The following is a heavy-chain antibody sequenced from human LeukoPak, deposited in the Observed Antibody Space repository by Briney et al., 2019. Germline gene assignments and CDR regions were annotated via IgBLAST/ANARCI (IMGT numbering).Heavy chain of an antibody. D-gene: IGHD2-2*01. J-gene: IGHJ4*02. Sequence: GGSLRLSCAASGFDFHNYVIHWVRQAPGKGLEWVAVIWYDGSNKYYADSVKGRFTISRDNSKNTLYLQMNSLRAEDTAVYYCARDHCSSTSCYPDYWGQGTLVTVSS. CDR1: GFDFHNYV. V-gene: IGHV3-33*08. CDR3: ARDHCSSTSCYPDY. CDR2: IWYDGSNK.